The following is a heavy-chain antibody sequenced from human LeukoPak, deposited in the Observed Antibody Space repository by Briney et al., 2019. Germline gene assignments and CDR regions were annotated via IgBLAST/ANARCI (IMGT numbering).Heavy chain of an antibody. D-gene: IGHD6-13*01. CDR1: GFTFSSYS. V-gene: IGHV3-48*01. Sequence: GGSLRLSCAASGFTFSSYSMNWVRQAPGKGLEWVSYIFTSSTTIYYADSVKGRFTISRDNAKNSLYLQMNSLRAEDTAVYYCARDNTVRSSSWYSSTPQIDYWGQGTLVTVSS. CDR2: IFTSSTTI. J-gene: IGHJ4*02. CDR3: ARDNTVRSSSWYSSTPQIDY.